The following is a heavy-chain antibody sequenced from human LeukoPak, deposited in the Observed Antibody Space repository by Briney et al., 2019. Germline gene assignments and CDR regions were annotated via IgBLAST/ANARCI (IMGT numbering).Heavy chain of an antibody. V-gene: IGHV3-23*01. CDR2: IGARDGRT. CDR3: AKGLYDYALDV. Sequence: GGSLSLSCAASEFTFSSYAMSWVRQAPGKGLDWVALIGARDGRTYYADPVKGRFTISRDNFKNTLYLQMNSLRAEDTAIYYCAKGLYDYALDVWGLGTAVTVSS. CDR1: EFTFSSYA. J-gene: IGHJ6*02.